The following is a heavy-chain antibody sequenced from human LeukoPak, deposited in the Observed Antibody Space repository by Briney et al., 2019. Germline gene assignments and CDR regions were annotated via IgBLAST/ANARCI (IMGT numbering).Heavy chain of an antibody. CDR2: IWYDGSNK. Sequence: PGGSLRLSCAASGFTFSSYGMHWVRQAPGKGLEWVAVIWYDGSNKYYADSVKGRFTISRDNSKNTLYLQMNSLRAEDTAVYYCAKDPVVGHYDSHQNYGMDVWGQGTTVTVSS. CDR1: GFTFSSYG. CDR3: AKDPVVGHYDSHQNYGMDV. V-gene: IGHV3-33*06. J-gene: IGHJ6*02. D-gene: IGHD3-22*01.